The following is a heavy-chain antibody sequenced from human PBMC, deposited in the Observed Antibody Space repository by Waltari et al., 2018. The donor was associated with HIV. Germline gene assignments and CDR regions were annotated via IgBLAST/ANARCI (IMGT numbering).Heavy chain of an antibody. CDR2: IYYSGST. D-gene: IGHD5-18*01. CDR1: GGSISSSRYY. CDR3: ARVGMDTAMVGTYYFDY. V-gene: IGHV4-39*07. J-gene: IGHJ4*02. Sequence: QLQLQESGPGLVKPSETLSLTCTVSGGSISSSRYYWGWIRQPPGKGLEWIGSIYYSGSTYYNPSLKSRVTISIDTSKNQFSLKLSSVTAADTAVYYCARVGMDTAMVGTYYFDYWGQGTLVTVSS.